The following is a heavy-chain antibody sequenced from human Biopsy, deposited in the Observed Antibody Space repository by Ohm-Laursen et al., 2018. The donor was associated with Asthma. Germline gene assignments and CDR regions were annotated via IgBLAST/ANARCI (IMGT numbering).Heavy chain of an antibody. V-gene: IGHV3-53*01. Sequence: SLRLSCAASGFTVSSNGMSWVRQPPGKGLEWVSVIYSGGGTFYADSVKGRVTTSRDISKNTLSLQMNSLRAEDTAVYYCARGDSSGWSHYYFDYWGQGKPVTVSS. CDR2: IYSGGGT. CDR1: GFTVSSNG. J-gene: IGHJ4*02. D-gene: IGHD6-19*01. CDR3: ARGDSSGWSHYYFDY.